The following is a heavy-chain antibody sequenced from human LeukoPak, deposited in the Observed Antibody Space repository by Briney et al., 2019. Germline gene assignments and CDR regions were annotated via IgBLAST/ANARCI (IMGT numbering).Heavy chain of an antibody. Sequence: GGSLRLSCAASGFPFSNAWMSWVRQAPGKGLEWVGRIKSKTNGGTTDYAAPVEGRFTISRDDSKNTLYVQLNILNTEDTAVTSCAATYYYDSSGFITRANFDYWAREPWSPSPQ. CDR2: IKSKTNGGTT. V-gene: IGHV3-15*01. CDR1: GFPFSNAW. CDR3: AATYYYDSSGFITRANFDY. J-gene: IGHJ4*02. D-gene: IGHD3-22*01.